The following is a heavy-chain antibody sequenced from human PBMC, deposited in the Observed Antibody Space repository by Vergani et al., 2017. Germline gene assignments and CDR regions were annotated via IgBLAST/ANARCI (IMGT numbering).Heavy chain of an antibody. J-gene: IGHJ6*04. D-gene: IGHD2-21*01. CDR3: VREGTYCGSTTSRNPSYDYYYRMDV. Sequence: QVQLVESGGGVVQPGRSLRLSCTSSGFTFSTYAMHWVRQAPGKGLEWVAIIYYDGSKKYYADSVKGRFTISRDNSRNTLDLLMRSLRAEDTAIYYCVREGTYCGSTTSRNPSYDYYYRMDVWGEGTTVTVSS. CDR2: IYYDGSKK. CDR1: GFTFSTYA. V-gene: IGHV3-33*01.